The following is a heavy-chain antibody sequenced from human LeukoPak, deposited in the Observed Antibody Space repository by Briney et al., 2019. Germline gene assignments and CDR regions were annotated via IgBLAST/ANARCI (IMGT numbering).Heavy chain of an antibody. CDR2: MSGSGGKT. Sequence: GGSLRLSCAASGFTFSNYAMTWVRQAPGKGLEWVSAMSGSGGKTYYADSVKVRFTISRGSSQNTLYLQMNNLRADDTAVYYCAKGKRVGAPYYFDSWGQGTLVTVSS. CDR3: AKGKRVGAPYYFDS. V-gene: IGHV3-23*01. D-gene: IGHD1-26*01. J-gene: IGHJ4*02. CDR1: GFTFSNYA.